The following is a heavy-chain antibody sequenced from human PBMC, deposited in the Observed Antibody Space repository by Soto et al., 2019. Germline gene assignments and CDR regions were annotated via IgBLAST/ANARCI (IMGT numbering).Heavy chain of an antibody. CDR1: GGTFSSYA. CDR2: IIPIFGTA. V-gene: IGHV1-69*13. J-gene: IGHJ5*02. CDR3: ARDLGYCSSTSCLNWFDP. D-gene: IGHD2-2*01. Sequence: SVKVSCKASGGTFSSYAISWVRQAPGQGLEWMGGIIPIFGTANYAQKFQGRVTITADESTSTAYMELSSLRSEDTAVYYCARDLGYCSSTSCLNWFDPWGQGTRVTVS.